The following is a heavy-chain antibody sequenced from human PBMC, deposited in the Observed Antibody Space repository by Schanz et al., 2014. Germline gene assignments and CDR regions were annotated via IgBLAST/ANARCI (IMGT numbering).Heavy chain of an antibody. Sequence: EVQLVESGGGLVQPGGSLRFSCAASGFTFSSNAMCWVRQAPGKGLEWVSTITSNGGGTYYADSVKGRFTISRDNAKNTLYLQMNSLRVEDTAEYYCAKNWKGHHITGRPGWSDGMDVWGQGTTVTVSS. CDR3: AKNWKGHHITGRPGWSDGMDV. J-gene: IGHJ6*02. CDR1: GFTFSSNA. D-gene: IGHD6-6*01. V-gene: IGHV3-23*04. CDR2: ITSNGGGT.